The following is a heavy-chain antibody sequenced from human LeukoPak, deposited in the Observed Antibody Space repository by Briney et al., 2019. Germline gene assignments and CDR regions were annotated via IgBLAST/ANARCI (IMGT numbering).Heavy chain of an antibody. V-gene: IGHV1-2*02. CDR1: GYTFTGYY. J-gene: IGHJ4*02. Sequence: GASVKVSCKASGYTFTGYYMHWVRQAPGQGLEWMGWINPNSGGTNYAQKFQGRVTMTMDTSISTAYMELSRLRSDDTAVYYCARDQESYYDSGGYFFPADYWGQGTLVTVSS. CDR2: INPNSGGT. D-gene: IGHD3-22*01. CDR3: ARDQESYYDSGGYFFPADY.